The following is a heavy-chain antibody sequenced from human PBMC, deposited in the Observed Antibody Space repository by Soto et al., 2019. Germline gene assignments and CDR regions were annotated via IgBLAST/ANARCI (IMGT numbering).Heavy chain of an antibody. Sequence: SGTVWVDTACSSFTGYGVGWVRHSPGQGLECMGSISAYKGNTNYAQKLQGRVTMTPDTSTSTAYMELRSLRSDDTAVYYCAREGRYSSRWEWFDPWGQATLVTVSS. CDR3: AREGRYSSRWEWFDP. V-gene: IGHV1-18*04. CDR1: CSSFTGYG. J-gene: IGHJ5*02. D-gene: IGHD6-13*01. CDR2: ISAYKGNT.